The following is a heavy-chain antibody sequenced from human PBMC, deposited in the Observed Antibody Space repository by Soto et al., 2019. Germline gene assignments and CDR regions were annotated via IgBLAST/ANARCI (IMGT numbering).Heavy chain of an antibody. CDR1: GGSISSYY. CDR3: ARDIPWGACYLDY. Sequence: SETLSLTCTVSGGSISSYYWSWIRQPPGKGLEWIGYIYYSGSTNYNPSLKSRVTISVDTSKNQFSLYLQMNSLTAEDTAVYFCARDIPWGACYLDYWGRGTLVTVSS. CDR2: IYYSGST. D-gene: IGHD1-26*01. J-gene: IGHJ4*02. V-gene: IGHV4-59*12.